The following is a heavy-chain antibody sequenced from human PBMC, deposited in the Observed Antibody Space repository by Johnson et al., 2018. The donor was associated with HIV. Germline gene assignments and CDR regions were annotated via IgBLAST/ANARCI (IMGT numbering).Heavy chain of an antibody. D-gene: IGHD6-13*01. CDR2: ISYDGSKK. V-gene: IGHV3-30*04. Sequence: QVQLVESGGGVVQPGRSLRLSCAASGFTFTTYAMHWVRQAPGKGLEWVAVISYDGSKKYYADSVKGRFTISRDTSKNTLYLQMNSLRAEDTAVYYCARERGRIAADAFDIWGQGTMATVSS. CDR1: GFTFTTYA. CDR3: ARERGRIAADAFDI. J-gene: IGHJ3*02.